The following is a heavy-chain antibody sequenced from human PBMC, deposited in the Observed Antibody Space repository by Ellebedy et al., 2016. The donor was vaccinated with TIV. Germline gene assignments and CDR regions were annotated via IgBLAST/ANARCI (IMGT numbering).Heavy chain of an antibody. J-gene: IGHJ6*02. D-gene: IGHD3-16*02. CDR2: INPGGGGT. Sequence: AASVKVFCKASGYTFTNYYMHWVRQAPGQGLEWMGIINPGGGGTSYAQKFQGRVTMTRDTSTSTVYMELSSLSSEDTALYSCARAPLSGVFYGMDVWGQGTTVTVSS. V-gene: IGHV1-46*01. CDR3: ARAPLSGVFYGMDV. CDR1: GYTFTNYY.